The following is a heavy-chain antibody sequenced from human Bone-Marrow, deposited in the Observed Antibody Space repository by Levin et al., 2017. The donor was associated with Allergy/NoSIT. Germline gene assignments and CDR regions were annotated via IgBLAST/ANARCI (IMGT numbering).Heavy chain of an antibody. J-gene: IGHJ4*02. CDR2: IYWTDEK. D-gene: IGHD4-23*01. CDR1: GFALTTSGVG. CDR3: AHIRGGGNSGLFDY. V-gene: IGHV2-5*01. Sequence: SGPTLVKPTQTLTLTCTFSGFALTTSGVGVGWIRQPPGKALEWLALIYWTDEKRYSPSLKSRLTITKDTSKNQVVLTMTNMDPVDTATYYCAHIRGGGNSGLFDYWGQGTLVTVSS.